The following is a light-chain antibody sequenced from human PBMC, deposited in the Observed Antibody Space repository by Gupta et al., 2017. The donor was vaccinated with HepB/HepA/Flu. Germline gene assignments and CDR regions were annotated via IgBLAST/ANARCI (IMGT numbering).Light chain of an antibody. CDR3: QQYHSYPFT. V-gene: IGKV1-16*02. CDR2: AAS. Sequence: DIQMTQSPSSLSASVGDRVTITCRASQGIGNYLAWFQQKPGAAPKSLIYAASSLQSGVPSKFSGSVSETDFTLTISNLQPEDFATYYCQQYHSYPFTFGQGTRLEIK. J-gene: IGKJ5*01. CDR1: QGIGNY.